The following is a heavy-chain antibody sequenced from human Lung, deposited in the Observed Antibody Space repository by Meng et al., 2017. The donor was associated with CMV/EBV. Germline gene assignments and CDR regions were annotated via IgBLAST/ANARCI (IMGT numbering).Heavy chain of an antibody. CDR1: GYTFSTYT. D-gene: IGHD2/OR15-2a*01. J-gene: IGHJ5*02. CDR2: ISTNPGTP. CDR3: ARGGNFDP. V-gene: IGHV7-4-1*02. Sequence: QVQLVQSGSELKTPGAALHCSCTASGYTFSTYTLTWVRQAHGRGLEWMGWISTNPGTPTYTQGFTGRFVFSLDTSVSTAYLQISSLKAEDTAVYYCARGGNFDPWGQGTLVTVSS.